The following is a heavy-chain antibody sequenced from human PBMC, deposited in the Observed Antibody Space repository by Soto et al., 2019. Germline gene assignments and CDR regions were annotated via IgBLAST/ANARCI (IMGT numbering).Heavy chain of an antibody. J-gene: IGHJ4*02. CDR2: IIPILGIA. CDR3: ARDRQRRDGYHWGGFLEY. CDR1: GGTFSSYT. D-gene: IGHD5-12*01. V-gene: IGHV1-69*08. Sequence: QVQLVQSGAEVKKPGSSVKVSCKASGGTFSSYTISWVRQAPGQGLEWMGRIIPILGIANYAQKFQGRVTITADKSTSTAYMELSSLRSEDTAVYYCARDRQRRDGYHWGGFLEYWGQGTLVTVSS.